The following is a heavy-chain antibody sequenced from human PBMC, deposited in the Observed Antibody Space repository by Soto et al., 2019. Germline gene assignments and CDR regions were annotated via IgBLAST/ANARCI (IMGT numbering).Heavy chain of an antibody. CDR3: ARDSGHVSTYVSDALDF. V-gene: IGHV3-33*01. CDR1: GFSVNSYG. CDR2: IWYDGRNI. J-gene: IGHJ3*01. Sequence: QVQLVESGGGVVQPGRSLRLSCSASGFSVNSYGVHWVRQAPGKGLEWVAVIWYDGRNIFYADSVKGRFTISRDNSKNVVYFQMNNLRVEDTGLYYCARDSGHVSTYVSDALDFWGQGTMVTVSS. D-gene: IGHD3-10*02.